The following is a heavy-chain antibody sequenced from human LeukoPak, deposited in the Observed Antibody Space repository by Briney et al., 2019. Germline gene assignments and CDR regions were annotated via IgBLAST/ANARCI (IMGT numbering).Heavy chain of an antibody. Sequence: GGSLRLSCAASGFTFSSYAMHWVRQAPGKGLEWVAVIWYDGSNKYYADSVKGRFTISRDNSKNTLYLQMNSLRAEDTAVYYCARGQQQLDALFDYWGQGTLVTVSS. J-gene: IGHJ4*02. V-gene: IGHV3-33*08. D-gene: IGHD6-13*01. CDR1: GFTFSSYA. CDR3: ARGQQQLDALFDY. CDR2: IWYDGSNK.